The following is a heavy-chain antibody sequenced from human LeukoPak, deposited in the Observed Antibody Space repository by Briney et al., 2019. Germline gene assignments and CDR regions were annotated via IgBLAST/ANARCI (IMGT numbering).Heavy chain of an antibody. CDR2: ISWNSGSI. D-gene: IGHD3-3*01. CDR1: GFTFDDYA. V-gene: IGHV3-9*01. CDR3: AKDRGNYDFWSGHSSVAFDI. Sequence: GGSLRLSCAASGFTFDDYAMHWVRQAPGKGLGWVSGISWNSGSIGYADSVKGRFTISRDNAKNSLYLQMNSLRAEDTALYYCAKDRGNYDFWSGHSSVAFDIWGQGTMVTVSS. J-gene: IGHJ3*02.